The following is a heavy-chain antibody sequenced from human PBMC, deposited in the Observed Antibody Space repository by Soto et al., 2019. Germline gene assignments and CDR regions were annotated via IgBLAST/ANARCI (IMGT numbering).Heavy chain of an antibody. CDR2: VSGSGGST. CDR1: GFTFSNYA. V-gene: IGHV3-23*01. Sequence: PGGSLSLSCAASGFTFSNYAMKWVRQAPGKGLEWVSGVSGSGGSTYYTDSVRGRFTISRDNSKNTLHLQMSSLRADDTAVYYCAKAGGEFPYSNGMDVWGQGTTVTVSS. D-gene: IGHD3-16*01. CDR3: AKAGGEFPYSNGMDV. J-gene: IGHJ6*02.